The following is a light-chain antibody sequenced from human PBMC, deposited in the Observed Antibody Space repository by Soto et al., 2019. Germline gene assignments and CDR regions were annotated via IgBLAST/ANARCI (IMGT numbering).Light chain of an antibody. CDR2: DAS. J-gene: IGKJ5*01. CDR1: QDISKS. CDR3: QQYDDLPIT. Sequence: DIQMTQSPSSLSASVGDRVTISCQASQDISKSLNWYQQKPGKVPNLLIYDASNLRTGVPSRFSGSGSGTDFAFTISSLEPEDVATYYCQQYDDLPITFGQGTRLEIK. V-gene: IGKV1-33*01.